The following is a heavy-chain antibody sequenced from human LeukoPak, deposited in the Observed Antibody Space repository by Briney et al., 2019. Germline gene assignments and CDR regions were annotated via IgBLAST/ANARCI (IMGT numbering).Heavy chain of an antibody. CDR2: ISSSSTHI. CDR3: ARSLRYCSGGSCYYFDF. Sequence: EGSLRLSCAASGFTFSDYSMHWVRQAPGKGLEWVSSISSSSTHIYYADSVKGRFTISRDNAKNSLYLQMNSLRAEDTAVYYCARSLRYCSGGSCYYFDFWGQGTLVTVSS. J-gene: IGHJ4*02. V-gene: IGHV3-21*01. D-gene: IGHD2-15*01. CDR1: GFTFSDYS.